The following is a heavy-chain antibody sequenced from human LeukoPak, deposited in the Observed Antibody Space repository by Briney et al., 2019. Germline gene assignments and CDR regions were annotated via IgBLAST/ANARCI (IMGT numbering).Heavy chain of an antibody. CDR2: LKSKTDGGTT. J-gene: IGHJ6*04. D-gene: IGHD4-23*01. V-gene: IGHV3-15*01. Sequence: GGSLRLSCAASGFTFSSFWMNWVRQAPGKGLEWVGRLKSKTDGGTTDYAAPVKGRFTISRDESQNTVYLQMNSLKTEDTAVYYCTDNPDYGGDSVWGKGTTVTVSS. CDR1: GFTFSSFW. CDR3: TDNPDYGGDSV.